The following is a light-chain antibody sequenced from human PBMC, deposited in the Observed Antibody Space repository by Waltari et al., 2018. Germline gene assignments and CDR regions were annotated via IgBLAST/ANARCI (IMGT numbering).Light chain of an antibody. CDR2: DVS. CDR1: SNDAGGYNS. J-gene: IGLJ2*01. Sequence: QSALTQPASVSGSPGQSVTIFCAGTSNDAGGYNSVSWYQEYPGQAPRVIIYDVSDRPSGVSDRFSGSKSGNTASLTISGLQAEDEADYYCSSQSSNDVVLFGGGTKLTVL. V-gene: IGLV2-14*01. CDR3: SSQSSNDVVL.